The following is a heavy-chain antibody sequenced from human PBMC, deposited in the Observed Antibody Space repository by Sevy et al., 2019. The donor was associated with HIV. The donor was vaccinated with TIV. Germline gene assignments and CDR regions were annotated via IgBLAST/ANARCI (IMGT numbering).Heavy chain of an antibody. J-gene: IGHJ4*02. CDR3: AKGVVWAPPVLWDNYFDY. CDR2: ISGSGGST. V-gene: IGHV3-23*01. Sequence: GGTLRLSCAASGFTFSSYDMSWVRQAPGKGLEWVSAISGSGGSTYYADSVKGWFTISRDNSKNTLYLQMNSLRAEDTAVYYCAKGVVWAPPVLWDNYFDYWGQGTLVTVSS. CDR1: GFTFSSYD. D-gene: IGHD2-2*01.